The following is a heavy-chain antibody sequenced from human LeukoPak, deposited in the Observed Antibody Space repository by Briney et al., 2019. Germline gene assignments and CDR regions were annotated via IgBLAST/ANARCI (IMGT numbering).Heavy chain of an antibody. V-gene: IGHV1-69*13. J-gene: IGHJ4*02. CDR3: ALQVMTTVVAPGSIDY. D-gene: IGHD4-23*01. CDR2: IIPIFGTA. CDR1: GGTFSSYA. Sequence: ASVKVSCKASGGTFSSYAISWVRQAPGQGLEWMGGIIPIFGTANYAQKFQGRVTITADESTSTAYMELSSLRSEDTAVYYCALQVMTTVVAPGSIDYWGQGTLVTVSS.